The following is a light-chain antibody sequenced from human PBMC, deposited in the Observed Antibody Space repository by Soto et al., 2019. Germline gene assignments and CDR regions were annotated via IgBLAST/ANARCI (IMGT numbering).Light chain of an antibody. CDR1: QNIINY. V-gene: IGKV1-39*01. Sequence: IQMPQSQSSLSASVGDRVTITCRASQNIINYLNWYQQKPGKAPQLLIYVASRLESGVPSRFSGSGSGTDFTLTISSLQPEDFATYYCQQSYNAPITFGQGTRL. CDR2: VAS. CDR3: QQSYNAPIT. J-gene: IGKJ5*01.